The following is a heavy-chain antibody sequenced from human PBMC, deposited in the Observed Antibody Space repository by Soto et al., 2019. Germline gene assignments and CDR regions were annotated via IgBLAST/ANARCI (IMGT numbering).Heavy chain of an antibody. V-gene: IGHV5-10-1*01. J-gene: IGHJ4*02. CDR1: GYSFAGYW. D-gene: IGHD3-22*01. CDR3: ARQIYDSDTGPNFQYYFDS. Sequence: GESLKISCKGSGYSFAGYWITWVREKPGKGLEWMGRIDPSDSQTYYSPSFRGHVTISVTKSITTVFLQWSSLRASDTAMYYCARQIYDSDTGPNFQYYFDSWGQGTPVTVSS. CDR2: IDPSDSQT.